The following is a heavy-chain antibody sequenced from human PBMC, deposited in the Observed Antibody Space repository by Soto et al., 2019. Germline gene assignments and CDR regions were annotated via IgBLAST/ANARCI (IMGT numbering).Heavy chain of an antibody. Sequence: PGESLKTSCKGPGYSFTSYWIGWVRQMPGKGLEWMGIIYPGDSDTRYSPSFQGQFITSADKASIAAYLQWSSLKVSDTAMYYWAVIQGPPQPGAAAGIPSGYYYGMDVWGQGTTVTVSS. J-gene: IGHJ6*02. CDR3: AVIQGPPQPGAAAGIPSGYYYGMDV. CDR2: IYPGDSDT. CDR1: GYSFTSYW. V-gene: IGHV5-51*01. D-gene: IGHD6-13*01.